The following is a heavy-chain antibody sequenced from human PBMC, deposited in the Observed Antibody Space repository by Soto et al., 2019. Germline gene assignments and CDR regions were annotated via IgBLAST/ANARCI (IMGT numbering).Heavy chain of an antibody. Sequence: PGGSLRLSCAASGFTFSSYSMNWVRQAPGKGLEWVSYISSSSSTIYYADSVKGRFTISRDNAKISLYLQMNSLRDEDTAVYYCARDFISGSYYGYFDYWGQGTLVTVSS. D-gene: IGHD1-26*01. CDR1: GFTFSSYS. CDR3: ARDFISGSYYGYFDY. J-gene: IGHJ4*02. V-gene: IGHV3-48*02. CDR2: ISSSSSTI.